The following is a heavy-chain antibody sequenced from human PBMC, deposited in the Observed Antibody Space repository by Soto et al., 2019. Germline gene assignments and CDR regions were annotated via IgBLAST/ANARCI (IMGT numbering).Heavy chain of an antibody. J-gene: IGHJ4*02. D-gene: IGHD1-1*01. CDR1: GFSFSSHS. CDR2: IGDSSSYT. V-gene: IGHV3-21*01. CDR3: ARAQRYLRRGDSDY. Sequence: EVQLVDSGGGLVKPGGSLRLSCEASGFSFSSHSMNWVRQAPGKGLEWVASIGDSSSYTYYADSVKGRFTISRDNAKNSLYLQMNSLRAEDTAVYYCARAQRYLRRGDSDYWGQGTLVAVSS.